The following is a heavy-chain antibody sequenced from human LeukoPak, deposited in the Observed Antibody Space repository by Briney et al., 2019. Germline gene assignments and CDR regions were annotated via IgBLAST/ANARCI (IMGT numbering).Heavy chain of an antibody. CDR1: GYTFTSYG. Sequence: ASVKVSCKASGYTFTSYGISWVRQAPGQGLEWMGWISAYNGNTNYAQKFRGRVTMTTDTSTSTAYMELRSLRSDDTAVYYCARDLGRNGDPNFDYWGQGTLVTVSS. V-gene: IGHV1-18*01. CDR3: ARDLGRNGDPNFDY. J-gene: IGHJ4*02. CDR2: ISAYNGNT. D-gene: IGHD4-17*01.